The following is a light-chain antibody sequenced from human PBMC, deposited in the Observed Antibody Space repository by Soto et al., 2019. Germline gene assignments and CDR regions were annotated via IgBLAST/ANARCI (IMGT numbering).Light chain of an antibody. V-gene: IGKV1-5*03. CDR1: QRLSYW. CDR2: KAS. J-gene: IGKJ2*01. CDR3: QQYDRLPYT. Sequence: DIQMTQSPSTLSASVGDTVTITCRASQRLSYWLAWYQQQTGQAPKLLIHKASTLESAVPSRFSGSGSGTDFTLTISSLQPDDLATFYCQQYDRLPYTFGQGTKLEIK.